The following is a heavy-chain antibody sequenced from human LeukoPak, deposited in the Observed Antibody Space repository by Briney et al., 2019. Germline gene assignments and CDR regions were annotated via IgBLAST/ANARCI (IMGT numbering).Heavy chain of an antibody. CDR1: GYTFTTYY. CDR2: INPSGGST. Sequence: ASVKVSCKASGYTFTTYYVHWVRQAPGQGLEWMGIINPSGGSTTYAQKFRGRLTMTRDMSTSTVYMELNSLRAEDTAVYYCAREVGGSYYYFDYWGQGTLVTVSS. V-gene: IGHV1-46*01. J-gene: IGHJ4*02. CDR3: AREVGGSYYYFDY. D-gene: IGHD1-26*01.